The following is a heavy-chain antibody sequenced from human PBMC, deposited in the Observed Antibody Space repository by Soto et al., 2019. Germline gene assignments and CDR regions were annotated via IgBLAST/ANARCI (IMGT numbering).Heavy chain of an antibody. J-gene: IGHJ4*02. CDR1: GFTISSNY. D-gene: IGHD4-4*01. Sequence: GGSLRLSCAASGFTISSNYMSWVRQAPGKGLEWVSVIYSGDSTYYADSVKGRFTISRDNSKNTLYLQMNNLRAEDTAVYYCAKDTRNTVYHVDYWGQGTLVNVSS. CDR2: IYSGDST. CDR3: AKDTRNTVYHVDY. V-gene: IGHV3-53*01.